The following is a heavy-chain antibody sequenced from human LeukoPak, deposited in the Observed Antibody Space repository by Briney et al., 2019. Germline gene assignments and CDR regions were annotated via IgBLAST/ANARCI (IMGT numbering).Heavy chain of an antibody. J-gene: IGHJ6*02. CDR2: ISSSSGTI. Sequence: GGSLRLSCAASGFTFSSYSMNWVRQAPGKGLEWVSYISSSSGTIYYADSVKGRFTISRDNAKNSLYLQMNSLRAEDTAVYYCARDLWVVPENGMDVWGQGTTVTVSS. CDR1: GFTFSSYS. CDR3: ARDLWVVPENGMDV. V-gene: IGHV3-48*01. D-gene: IGHD2-2*01.